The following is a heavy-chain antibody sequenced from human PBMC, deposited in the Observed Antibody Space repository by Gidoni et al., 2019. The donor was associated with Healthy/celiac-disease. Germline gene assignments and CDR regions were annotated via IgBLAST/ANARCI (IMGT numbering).Heavy chain of an antibody. CDR2: IKSKTDGGTT. Sequence: VGRIKSKTDGGTTDYAAPVKGRFTISRDDSKNTLYLQMNSLKTEDTAVYYCTTPTPDAESGAFDIWGQGTMVTVSS. CDR3: TTPTPDAESGAFDI. V-gene: IGHV3-15*01. J-gene: IGHJ3*02.